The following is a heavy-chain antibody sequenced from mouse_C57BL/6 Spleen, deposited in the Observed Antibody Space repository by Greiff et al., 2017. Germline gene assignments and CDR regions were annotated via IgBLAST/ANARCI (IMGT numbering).Heavy chain of an antibody. J-gene: IGHJ2*01. CDR2: IYPSDSEN. Sequence: QVQLQQPGAELVRPGSSVKLSCKASGYTFTSYWMDWVKQRPGQGLEWIGNIYPSDSENHYNQKFKDKAKLTVDKSSSTAYMQLSSLTSEDSAVYYCARSVWLRRYFDYWGQGTTLTVSS. CDR1: GYTFTSYW. D-gene: IGHD2-2*01. CDR3: ARSVWLRRYFDY. V-gene: IGHV1-61*01.